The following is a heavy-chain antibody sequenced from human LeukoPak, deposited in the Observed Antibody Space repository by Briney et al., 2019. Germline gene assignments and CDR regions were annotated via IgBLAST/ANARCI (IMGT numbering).Heavy chain of an antibody. CDR2: INWNGGST. CDR3: ARAAKWWGYSSGWHPFDY. CDR1: GFTFDDYG. V-gene: IGHV3-20*04. D-gene: IGHD6-19*01. Sequence: RAGGSLRLSCAASGFTFDDYGMSWVRQAPGKGLEWVSGINWNGGSTGYADSVKGRFTISRDNAKNSLYLQMNSLRAEDTALYYCARAAKWWGYSSGWHPFDYWGQGTLVTVSS. J-gene: IGHJ4*02.